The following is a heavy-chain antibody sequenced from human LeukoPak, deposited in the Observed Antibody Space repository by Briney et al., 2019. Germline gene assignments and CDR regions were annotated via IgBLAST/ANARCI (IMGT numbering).Heavy chain of an antibody. CDR3: ERDVYGSGSY. V-gene: IGHV4-59*01. D-gene: IGHD3-10*01. CDR1: GGSISSYY. J-gene: IGHJ4*02. Sequence: PSETLSLTCTVSGGSISSYYWSWIRQPPGKGLEWIGYIYYSGSTNYNPSLKSRVTISVDTSKNQFSLKLSSVTAADTAVYYCERDVYGSGSYWGQGTLVTVSS. CDR2: IYYSGST.